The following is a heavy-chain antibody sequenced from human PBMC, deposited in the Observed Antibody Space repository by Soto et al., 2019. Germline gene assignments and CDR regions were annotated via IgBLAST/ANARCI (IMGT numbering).Heavy chain of an antibody. V-gene: IGHV1-46*01. Sequence: GASVKVSCKASGYPFTSYYMHWLRQAPGQGLEWMGVLNPTGGSTTYAQNFQGRVTMTRDTSTSTVYVELSSLRSGDTAVYYCAREVVVXKGENPTFYHGMDVWGQGTTXTVSS. D-gene: IGHD2-2*01. CDR2: LNPTGGST. CDR3: AREVVVXKGENPTFYHGMDV. J-gene: IGHJ6*02. CDR1: GYPFTSYY.